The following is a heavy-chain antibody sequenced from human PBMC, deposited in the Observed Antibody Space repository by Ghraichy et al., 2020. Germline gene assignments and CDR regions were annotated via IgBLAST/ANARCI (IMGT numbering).Heavy chain of an antibody. V-gene: IGHV4-39*01. CDR1: GGSISSSSYY. J-gene: IGHJ5*02. Sequence: SETLSLTCTVSGGSISSSSYYWGWIRQPPGKGLEWIGSIYYSGSTYYNPSLKSRVTISVDTSKNQFSLKLSSVTAADTAVYYCARRITIFGVVIGGWFDPWGQGTLVTVSS. CDR3: ARRITIFGVVIGGWFDP. CDR2: IYYSGST. D-gene: IGHD3-3*01.